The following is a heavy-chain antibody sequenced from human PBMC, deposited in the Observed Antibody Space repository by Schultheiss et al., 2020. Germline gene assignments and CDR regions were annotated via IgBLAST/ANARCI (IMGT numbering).Heavy chain of an antibody. CDR3: ARILRITMVRGVRSYWFDP. CDR2: IDWDDDK. D-gene: IGHD3-10*01. J-gene: IGHJ5*02. Sequence: SGPTLVKPTQTLTLTCTFSGFSLSTTGMRVSWIRQPPGKALEWLARIDWDDDKFYSTSLKTRLTISKDTSKNQVVLKMTNMDPVDTATYYFARILRITMVRGVRSYWFDPWGQGTLVTVSS. V-gene: IGHV2-70*04. CDR1: GFSLSTTGMR.